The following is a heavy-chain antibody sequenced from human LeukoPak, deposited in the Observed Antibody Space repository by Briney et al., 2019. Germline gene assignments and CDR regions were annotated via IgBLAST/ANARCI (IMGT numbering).Heavy chain of an antibody. D-gene: IGHD6-13*01. J-gene: IGHJ3*02. Sequence: GASVKVSCKASGYTFTSYDINWVRQATGQGLEWMGWMNPNSGNTGYAQKFQGRVTMTRNTSISTAYMELSSLRSEDTAVYYCAGAGSSWHNDAFDIWGQGTMVTVSS. CDR1: GYTFTSYD. CDR3: AGAGSSWHNDAFDI. V-gene: IGHV1-8*01. CDR2: MNPNSGNT.